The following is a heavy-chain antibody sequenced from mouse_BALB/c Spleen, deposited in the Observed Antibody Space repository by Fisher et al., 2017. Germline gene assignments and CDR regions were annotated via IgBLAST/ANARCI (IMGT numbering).Heavy chain of an antibody. J-gene: IGHJ4*01. Sequence: KFKGKATLTVDKSSSTAYMQLSSLTSEDSAVYYCARGLRLLYYAMDYWGQGTSVTVSS. D-gene: IGHD1-2*01. V-gene: IGHV1-69*02. CDR3: ARGLRLLYYAMDY.